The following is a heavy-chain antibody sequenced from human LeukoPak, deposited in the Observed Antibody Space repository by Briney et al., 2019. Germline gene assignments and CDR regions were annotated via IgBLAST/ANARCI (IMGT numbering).Heavy chain of an antibody. CDR2: IYYSGST. D-gene: IGHD3-10*01. CDR1: GGSISSGDYY. CDR3: ARYYYGSGSYLGQRVDGMDV. V-gene: IGHV4-30-4*01. J-gene: IGHJ6*02. Sequence: SETLSLTCTVSGGSISSGDYYWSWIRQPPGKGLEWIGYIYYSGSTYYNPSLKSRVTISVDTSKNQFSLKLSSVTAADTAVYYCARYYYGSGSYLGQRVDGMDVWGQGTTVTVSS.